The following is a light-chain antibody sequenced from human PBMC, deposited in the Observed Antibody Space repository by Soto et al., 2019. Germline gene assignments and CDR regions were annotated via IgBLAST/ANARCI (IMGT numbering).Light chain of an antibody. CDR3: SSYTSSSTWV. J-gene: IGLJ3*02. CDR2: DVS. CDR1: SSDVGGYNY. V-gene: IGLV2-14*03. Sequence: QSALTQPASVSGSPGQSITISCTGTSSDVGGYNYVSWYQQQSGKAPKLMIYDVSLWPSGVSDRFSGSKSANTASLTISGLQAEDEADYYCSSYTSSSTWVFGGGTQLTVL.